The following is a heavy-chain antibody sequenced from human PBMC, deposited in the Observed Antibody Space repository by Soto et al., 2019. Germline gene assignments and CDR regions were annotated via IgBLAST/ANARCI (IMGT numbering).Heavy chain of an antibody. J-gene: IGHJ4*02. Sequence: EVQLVESGGGLVQPGGSLRLSCAASGFTFSSYSMNWVRQAPGKGLEWVSYISSSSSTIYYADSVKGRFTISRDNAKNSLYLQMNSLRDEDTAVYYCARDRFDYIGGSYELDYWGQGTLVTVSS. V-gene: IGHV3-48*02. D-gene: IGHD3-16*01. CDR1: GFTFSSYS. CDR2: ISSSSSTI. CDR3: ARDRFDYIGGSYELDY.